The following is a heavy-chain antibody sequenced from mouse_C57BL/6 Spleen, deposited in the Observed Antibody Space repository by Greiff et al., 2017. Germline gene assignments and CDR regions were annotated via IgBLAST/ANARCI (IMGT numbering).Heavy chain of an antibody. CDR3: GGMVTTPFSY. V-gene: IGHV1-82*01. Sequence: QVQLQQSGPELVKPGASVKISCKASGYAFSSSWLNWVKQRPGKGLEWIGRIYPGDGDTNYNGKFKGKATLTADKSSSTAYMQLSSLTSEDSAVYFCGGMVTTPFSYWGKGTLVTVSA. D-gene: IGHD2-2*01. CDR2: IYPGDGDT. CDR1: GYAFSSSW. J-gene: IGHJ3*01.